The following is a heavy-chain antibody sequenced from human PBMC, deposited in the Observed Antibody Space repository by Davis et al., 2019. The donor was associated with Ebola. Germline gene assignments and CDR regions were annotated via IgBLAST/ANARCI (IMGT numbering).Heavy chain of an antibody. Sequence: GESLKISCAASGFTFSSYWMHWVRQAPGKGLVWVSRINSDGSSTRYADSVKGRFTISRDNAKNSLYLQMNSLRAEDTAVYYCARSIIVVVPAAYFDYWGQGTLVTVSS. CDR1: GFTFSSYW. D-gene: IGHD2-2*01. V-gene: IGHV3-74*01. CDR2: INSDGSST. CDR3: ARSIIVVVPAAYFDY. J-gene: IGHJ4*02.